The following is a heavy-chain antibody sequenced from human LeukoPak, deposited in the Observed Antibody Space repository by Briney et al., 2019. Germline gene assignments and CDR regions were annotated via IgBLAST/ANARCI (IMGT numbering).Heavy chain of an antibody. D-gene: IGHD3-10*01. CDR2: IYYSGST. Sequence: PSETLSLTCTVSSGSISTSSFSWGWIRQPPGKGLEWIGTIYYSGSTFYNPSLESRVTISVDTSKNQFSLKLSSVTAADTAVYYCARRRGVNWFDPWGQGTLVTVSS. CDR1: SGSISTSSFS. CDR3: ARRRGVNWFDP. V-gene: IGHV4-39*01. J-gene: IGHJ5*02.